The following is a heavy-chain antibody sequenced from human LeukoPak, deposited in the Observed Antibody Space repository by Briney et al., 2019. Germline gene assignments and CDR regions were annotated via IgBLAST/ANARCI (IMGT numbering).Heavy chain of an antibody. CDR2: LYHSGST. V-gene: IGHV4-38-2*02. CDR1: GYSISNAYY. Sequence: SETLSLTCTVSGYSISNAYYWGWIRQPPGKGLEWIGSLYHSGSTYYNPSLKSRVTTSVDTSKNRFSLKLTSVPAAETAVYYCARELHSGIYYFDYWGQGTLVTVSS. CDR3: ARELHSGIYYFDY. D-gene: IGHD1-26*01. J-gene: IGHJ4*02.